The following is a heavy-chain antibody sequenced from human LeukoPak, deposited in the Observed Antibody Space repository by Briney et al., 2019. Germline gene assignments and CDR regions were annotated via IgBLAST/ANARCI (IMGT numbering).Heavy chain of an antibody. D-gene: IGHD3-22*01. CDR3: AKQGGDSSGVYFDH. V-gene: IGHV4-4*02. CDR1: GDSIISGNW. J-gene: IGHJ4*02. CDR2: IYYSGSV. Sequence: SETLSLTCGVSGDSIISGNWWSWVRQPPGKGLEWIGEIYYSGSVKYNPSLESRVTISVDKSKNQFSLNLSSVTAADTAVYYCAKQGGDSSGVYFDHWGQGTLVTVSS.